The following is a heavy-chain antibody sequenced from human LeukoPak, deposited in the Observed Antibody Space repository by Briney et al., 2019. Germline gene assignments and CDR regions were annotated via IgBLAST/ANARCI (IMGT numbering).Heavy chain of an antibody. Sequence: GGSLRLSCAASGFTFSSYGMHWVRQAPGKGLEWVAFIRYDGSNKYYADSVKGRFTISRDNSKNTLYLQMNSLRAEDTAVYYCARGLPPAVADPPLDYWGQGTLVTVSS. D-gene: IGHD6-19*01. CDR1: GFTFSSYG. CDR2: IRYDGSNK. J-gene: IGHJ4*02. V-gene: IGHV3-30*02. CDR3: ARGLPPAVADPPLDY.